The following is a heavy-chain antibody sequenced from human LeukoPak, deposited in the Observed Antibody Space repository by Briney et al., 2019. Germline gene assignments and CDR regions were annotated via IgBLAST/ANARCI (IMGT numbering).Heavy chain of an antibody. Sequence: GGSLRLSCAASGFTFSNYDMNWVRQAPGKGLEWVSYISSSGSSIYYADSVKGRFTISRDNAKDSLYLQMNSLRAEDTAVYYCARGLSYTYYDYVGGKKDAFDIWGQGTMVTVSS. J-gene: IGHJ3*02. CDR2: ISSSGSSI. V-gene: IGHV3-48*03. D-gene: IGHD3-16*01. CDR1: GFTFSNYD. CDR3: ARGLSYTYYDYVGGKKDAFDI.